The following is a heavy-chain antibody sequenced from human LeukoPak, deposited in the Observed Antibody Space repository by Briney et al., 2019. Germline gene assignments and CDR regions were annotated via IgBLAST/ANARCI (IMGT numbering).Heavy chain of an antibody. CDR3: ARGSGSGSYYNELGGYY. Sequence: SAKVSCKASGGTFSSYTISWVRQAPGQGLEWMGRIIPILGIANYAQKFQGRVTITADKSTSTAYMELSSLRSEDTAVYYCARGSGSGSYYNELGGYYWGQGTLVTVSS. D-gene: IGHD3-10*01. J-gene: IGHJ4*02. V-gene: IGHV1-69*02. CDR2: IIPILGIA. CDR1: GGTFSSYT.